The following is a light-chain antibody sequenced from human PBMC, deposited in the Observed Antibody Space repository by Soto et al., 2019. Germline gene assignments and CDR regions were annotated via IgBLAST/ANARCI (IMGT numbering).Light chain of an antibody. CDR3: QQYDDWPQT. Sequence: EIVVTQSSATLSVAXXXXXTXSXRASQSVSSNLAWYQQKPGRAPRLLIYAASTRATGVPARFSGSGSGTEFTLTISSLQSEDCAVYYCQQYDDWPQTFGQGTKVDIK. V-gene: IGKV3-15*01. CDR1: QSVSSN. CDR2: AAS. J-gene: IGKJ1*01.